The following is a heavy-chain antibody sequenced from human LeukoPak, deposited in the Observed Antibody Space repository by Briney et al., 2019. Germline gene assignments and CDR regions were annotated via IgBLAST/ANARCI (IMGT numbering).Heavy chain of an antibody. CDR3: AKDSCSGGSCYYMDV. D-gene: IGHD2-15*01. CDR2: ISSSSSYI. Sequence: GGSLRLSCAASGFTFSSYSMNWVRQAPGKGLEWVSSISSSSSYIYYADSVKGRFTISRDNAKNSLYLEMNSLRAEDTAVYYCAKDSCSGGSCYYMDVWGKGTTVTVSS. V-gene: IGHV3-21*01. J-gene: IGHJ6*03. CDR1: GFTFSSYS.